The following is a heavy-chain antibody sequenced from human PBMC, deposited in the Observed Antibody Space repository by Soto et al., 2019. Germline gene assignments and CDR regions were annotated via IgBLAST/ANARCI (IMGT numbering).Heavy chain of an antibody. CDR1: GGTFSSYT. CDR3: ARAVAVAADFDY. J-gene: IGHJ4*02. CDR2: IIPILGIA. D-gene: IGHD6-19*01. Sequence: SVKVSCKASGGTFSSYTISWVRQAPGQGLEWMGRIIPILGIANYAQKFQGRVTITADKSTSTAYMELSSLRSEDTAVYYCARAVAVAADFDYWGQGTLVTVSS. V-gene: IGHV1-69*02.